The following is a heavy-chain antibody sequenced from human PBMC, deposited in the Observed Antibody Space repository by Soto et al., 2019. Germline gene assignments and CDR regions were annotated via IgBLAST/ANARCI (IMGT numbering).Heavy chain of an antibody. V-gene: IGHV3-48*02. CDR2: ISSSSSTI. CDR1: GFTFDDYA. J-gene: IGHJ4*02. D-gene: IGHD2-15*01. Sequence: GGSLRLSCAASGFTFDDYAMHWVRQAPGKVLEWVSYISSSSSTIYYADSVKGRFTISRDNAKNSLYLQMNSLRDEDTAVYYCARGAPYCSGGSCFGADYWGQGTPVTVSS. CDR3: ARGAPYCSGGSCFGADY.